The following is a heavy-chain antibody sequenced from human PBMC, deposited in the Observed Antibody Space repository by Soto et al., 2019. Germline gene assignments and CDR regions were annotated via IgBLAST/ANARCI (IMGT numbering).Heavy chain of an antibody. Sequence: QVQLVESGGGVVQPGRSLRLSCAASGFTFSSYGMHWVRQAPGKGLEWVAVISYDGSNKYYADSVKGRFTISRDNSKNTRYLQTNSLRAEDTAVYYCAKDLLGPGRAYGMDVWGQGTTVTVSS. CDR2: ISYDGSNK. D-gene: IGHD7-27*01. J-gene: IGHJ6*02. V-gene: IGHV3-30*18. CDR3: AKDLLGPGRAYGMDV. CDR1: GFTFSSYG.